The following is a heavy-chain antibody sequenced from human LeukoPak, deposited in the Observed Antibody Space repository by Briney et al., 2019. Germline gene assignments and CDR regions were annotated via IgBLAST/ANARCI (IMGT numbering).Heavy chain of an antibody. CDR3: VREGYYESGSSPTFYFDY. Sequence: GGSLRLSCAASGFTFSSYAMSWVRQAPGKGLEWVAVISYAVNIKYYADSVKGRFTISRDSSSKTVFLQMNSLRTEDTAVYYCVREGYYESGSSPTFYFDYWGQVTLVTVSS. J-gene: IGHJ4*02. CDR2: ISYAVNIK. V-gene: IGHV3-30-3*01. CDR1: GFTFSSYA. D-gene: IGHD3-10*01.